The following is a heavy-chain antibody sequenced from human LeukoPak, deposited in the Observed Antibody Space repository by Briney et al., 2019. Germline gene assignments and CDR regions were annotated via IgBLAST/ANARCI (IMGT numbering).Heavy chain of an antibody. CDR2: INHSGST. V-gene: IGHV4-34*01. CDR3: ARGGPIAVAGSAHAFDI. D-gene: IGHD6-19*01. Sequence: PSETLSLTCAVYGGSFSGYYWSWIRQPPGKGLEWIGEINHSGSTNYNPSLKSRVTISVDTSKNQFSLKLSSVTAADTAVYYCARGGPIAVAGSAHAFDIWGQGTMVTVSS. CDR1: GGSFSGYY. J-gene: IGHJ3*02.